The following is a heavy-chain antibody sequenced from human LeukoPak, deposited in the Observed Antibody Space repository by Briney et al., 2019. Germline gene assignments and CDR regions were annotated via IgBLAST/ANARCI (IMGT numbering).Heavy chain of an antibody. D-gene: IGHD7-27*01. J-gene: IGHJ3*01. CDR1: AFTFSDFS. CDR2: IDTSSSVV. V-gene: IGHV3-48*02. Sequence: GGSLRLSCAASAFTFSDFSTSWVRQAPGKGLEWISYIDTSSSVVYYANSVMGRFTVTRDNAKNSLYLQMNGLRDEDTAVYYCAKEDDSWGPNNLDLWGQGTMVTVSS. CDR3: AKEDDSWGPNNLDL.